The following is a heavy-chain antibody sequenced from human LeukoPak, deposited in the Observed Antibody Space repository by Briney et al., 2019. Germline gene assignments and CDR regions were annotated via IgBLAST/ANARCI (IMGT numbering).Heavy chain of an antibody. Sequence: TTSETLSLTCAVYGGSFSGYYWSWIRQPPGKGLEWIGEINHSGSTNYNPSLKSRVTISVDTSKNQFSLKLSSVTAADTAVYYCARLSGIYYYYYMDVWGKGTTVTISS. CDR3: ARLSGIYYYYYMDV. J-gene: IGHJ6*03. V-gene: IGHV4-34*01. D-gene: IGHD2/OR15-2a*01. CDR1: GGSFSGYY. CDR2: INHSGST.